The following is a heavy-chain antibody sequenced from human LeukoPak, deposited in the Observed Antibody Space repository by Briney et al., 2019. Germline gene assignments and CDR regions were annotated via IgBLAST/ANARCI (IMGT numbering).Heavy chain of an antibody. Sequence: PSETLSLTCAVYGGSFSGYYWSWIRQPPGKGLEWIGEINHSGSTNYNPSLKSRVTISADTSKNQFSLKLSSVTAADTAVYYCARRKDFGVVIIFDAFDIWGQGTMVTVSS. V-gene: IGHV4-34*01. CDR3: ARRKDFGVVIIFDAFDI. CDR1: GGSFSGYY. D-gene: IGHD3-3*01. J-gene: IGHJ3*02. CDR2: INHSGST.